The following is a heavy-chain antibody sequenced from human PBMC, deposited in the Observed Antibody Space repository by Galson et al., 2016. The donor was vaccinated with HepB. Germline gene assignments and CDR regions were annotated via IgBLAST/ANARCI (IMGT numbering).Heavy chain of an antibody. CDR2: ISGDGGSR. D-gene: IGHD6-19*01. CDR1: GFIFTNFV. CDR3: AMGPWLGTYGMDV. V-gene: IGHV3-23*01. J-gene: IGHJ6*02. Sequence: SLRLSCAASGFIFTNFVMSWVRKAPGKGLEWVSNISGDGGSRYYADSVKGRFTISRDNSKNTLYLQMNNLRAEDTAEYYCAMGPWLGTYGMDVWGHGTTVTVSS.